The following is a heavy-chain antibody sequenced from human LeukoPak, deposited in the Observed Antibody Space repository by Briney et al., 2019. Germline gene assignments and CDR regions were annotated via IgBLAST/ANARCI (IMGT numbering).Heavy chain of an antibody. CDR1: GFTFRSSW. CDR2: INSDGSST. D-gene: IGHD6-13*01. V-gene: IGHV3-74*01. J-gene: IGHJ4*02. Sequence: GGSLRLSCAASGFTFRSSWIHWVRQVPGKGLVWVSRINSDGSSTGYADSVKGRFTISRDNAKNTLYLQMNSLRAEDTAVYYCAKGSSSSWYSVEYWGQGTLVTVSS. CDR3: AKGSSSSWYSVEY.